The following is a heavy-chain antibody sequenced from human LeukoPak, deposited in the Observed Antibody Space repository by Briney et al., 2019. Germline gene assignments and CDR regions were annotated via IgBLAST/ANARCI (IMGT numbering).Heavy chain of an antibody. J-gene: IGHJ6*03. Sequence: GGSLRLSRKVSGFTVSTNSWSWVRQAPGKGLEWVSFISSGGNTDHSDSVKGRFTISRDNAKNSLYLQMNSLRAEDTAVYYCARGDYGDYWNYYYMDVWGKGTTVTVSS. CDR2: ISSGGNT. D-gene: IGHD4-17*01. CDR3: ARGDYGDYWNYYYMDV. V-gene: IGHV3-53*03. CDR1: GFTVSTNS.